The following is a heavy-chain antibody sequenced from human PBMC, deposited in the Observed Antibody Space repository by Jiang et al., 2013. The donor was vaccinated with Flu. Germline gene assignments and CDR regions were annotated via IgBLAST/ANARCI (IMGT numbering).Heavy chain of an antibody. V-gene: IGHV4-31*03. CDR2: IYYSGST. Sequence: SLTCTVSGGSISSGGYYWSWIRQHPGKGLEWIGYIYYSGSTYYNPSLKSRVTISVDTSKNQFSLKLSSVTAADTAVYYCARVIVATDPYFDYWGQGTLVTVSS. CDR3: ARVIVATDPYFDY. D-gene: IGHD5-12*01. CDR1: GGSISSGGYY. J-gene: IGHJ4*02.